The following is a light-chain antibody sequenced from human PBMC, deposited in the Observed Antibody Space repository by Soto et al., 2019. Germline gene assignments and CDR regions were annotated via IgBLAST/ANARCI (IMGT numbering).Light chain of an antibody. Sequence: EIVMTQSPATLSVSPGERATLPCRASQSVSSKVAWYQQKPGQAPRLLIYGASTRATGIPARFSGSGSGTEFTLTISSLQSEDFAVYYCLQDYNYPWTFGQGTKVDI. V-gene: IGKV3-15*01. CDR1: QSVSSK. J-gene: IGKJ1*01. CDR2: GAS. CDR3: LQDYNYPWT.